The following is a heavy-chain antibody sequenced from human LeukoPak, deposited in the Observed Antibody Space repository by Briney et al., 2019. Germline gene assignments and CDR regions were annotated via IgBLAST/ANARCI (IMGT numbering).Heavy chain of an antibody. CDR1: GFTFSSSW. D-gene: IGHD6-13*01. Sequence: GGSLRLSCAASGFTFSSSWMSWVRQAPGKGLEWVANIKQDGSERNYVDSVKGRFTISRDNAKGSLYLQMNSLRAEDTAVYYCATPFSSSYEMFWGQGALVTVSS. CDR3: ATPFSSSYEMF. CDR2: IKQDGSER. J-gene: IGHJ4*02. V-gene: IGHV3-7*01.